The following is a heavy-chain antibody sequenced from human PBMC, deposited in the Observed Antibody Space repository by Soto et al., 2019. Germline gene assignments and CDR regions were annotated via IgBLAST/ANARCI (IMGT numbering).Heavy chain of an antibody. V-gene: IGHV3-30-3*01. CDR1: GFTFSLYA. CDR2: ISYDGSNK. Sequence: GGSLMRSCAASGFTFSLYAMHWVRQAPGKGLEWVAIISYDGSNKYYADSVKGRFTISRDNSKNTLYLQMNSLRDEDTAVYYCARNPYYYASSGYPGGDYWGQGTLVTVSS. J-gene: IGHJ4*02. D-gene: IGHD3-22*01. CDR3: ARNPYYYASSGYPGGDY.